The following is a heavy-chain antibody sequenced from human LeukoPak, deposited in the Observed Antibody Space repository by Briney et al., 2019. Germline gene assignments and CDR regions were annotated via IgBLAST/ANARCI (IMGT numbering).Heavy chain of an antibody. CDR2: IHGSGNT. Sequence: SETLSLTCSVSGGSISGYYWSWVRQPPGKGLEWIGYIHGSGNTKYNPSLKSGVTISVDTSTTQFSLKLNSVTAADTAVYYCARLSRYCSGGSCYGENWLDSWGQGTLVTVSS. V-gene: IGHV4-59*01. J-gene: IGHJ5*01. CDR3: ARLSRYCSGGSCYGENWLDS. CDR1: GGSISGYY. D-gene: IGHD2-15*01.